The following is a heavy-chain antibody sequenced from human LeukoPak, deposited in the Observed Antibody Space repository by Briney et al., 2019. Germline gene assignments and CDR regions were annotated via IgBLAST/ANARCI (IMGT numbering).Heavy chain of an antibody. D-gene: IGHD6-19*01. CDR3: ARPAVAGWATHFDY. Sequence: SETLSLTCTVSGGSINSDYWSWIRQPPGKGLEWIGYIYYSGSTKYNPSLKSRVTISVDTSKNQFSLKLSSVTAADTAVYYCARPAVAGWATHFDYWGQGTLVTVSS. V-gene: IGHV4-59*08. J-gene: IGHJ4*02. CDR2: IYYSGST. CDR1: GGSINSDY.